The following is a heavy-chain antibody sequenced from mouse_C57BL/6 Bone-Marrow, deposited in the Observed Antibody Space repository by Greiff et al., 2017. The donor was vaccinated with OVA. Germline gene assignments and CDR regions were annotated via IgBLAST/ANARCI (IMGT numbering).Heavy chain of an antibody. CDR2: SRNKANDYTT. Sequence: EVKVVESGGGLVQSGRSLRLSCATSGFTFSDFYMEWVRQAPGKGLEWIAASRNKANDYTTEYSASVKGRFIVSRDTSQSILYLQMNALRAEDTAIYYCARGPSTVVAPYWYFDVWGTGTTVTVSS. CDR1: GFTFSDFY. D-gene: IGHD1-1*01. CDR3: ARGPSTVVAPYWYFDV. J-gene: IGHJ1*03. V-gene: IGHV7-1*01.